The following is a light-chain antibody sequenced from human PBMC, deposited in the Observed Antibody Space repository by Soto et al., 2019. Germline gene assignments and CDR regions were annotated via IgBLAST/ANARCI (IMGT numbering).Light chain of an antibody. CDR2: GAS. CDR3: QQYNNWPPVWT. V-gene: IGKV3-15*01. J-gene: IGKJ1*01. CDR1: QSVSNN. Sequence: EIVMTQSPATLSVSPGERATLSCRASQSVSNNLAWYQQKPGQAPRLLIYGASTRATGIPARFSGSGSGTEFNLPISSLQSEDFAVYYCQQYNNWPPVWTFGQGTKVEIK.